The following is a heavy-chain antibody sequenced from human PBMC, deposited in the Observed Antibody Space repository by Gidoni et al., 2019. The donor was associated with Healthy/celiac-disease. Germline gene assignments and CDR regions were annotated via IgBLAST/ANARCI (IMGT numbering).Heavy chain of an antibody. D-gene: IGHD6-19*01. Sequence: EGQLLEAGGGLVQHGGSLRLSCAASGFTFSSYAMSWVRQAPGKGLEWVSSLSGSGGSTYYADSVKGRFTISRDTSKNTLYLQMNSLRAEDTAVYYCAKGGRQYSSVGQGDYWGQGTLVTVSS. CDR2: LSGSGGST. CDR3: AKGGRQYSSVGQGDY. CDR1: GFTFSSYA. V-gene: IGHV3-23*01. J-gene: IGHJ4*02.